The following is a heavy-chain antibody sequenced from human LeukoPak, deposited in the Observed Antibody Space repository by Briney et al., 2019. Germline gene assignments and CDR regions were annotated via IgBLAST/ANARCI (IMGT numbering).Heavy chain of an antibody. D-gene: IGHD3-22*01. Sequence: SETLSLTCTVSGGSISSGSYYWSWIRQPAGKGLEWIGRIYTSGSTNYNPSLKSRVTISVDTSRNQFSLKLSSVTAADTAVYYCARASPAYYYDSSGYTFDYWGQGTLVTVSS. CDR3: ARASPAYYYDSSGYTFDY. CDR2: IYTSGST. J-gene: IGHJ4*02. V-gene: IGHV4-61*02. CDR1: GGSISSGSYY.